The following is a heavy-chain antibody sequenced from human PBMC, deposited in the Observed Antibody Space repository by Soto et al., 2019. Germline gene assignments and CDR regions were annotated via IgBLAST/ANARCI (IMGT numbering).Heavy chain of an antibody. D-gene: IGHD4-17*01. J-gene: IGHJ6*02. V-gene: IGHV4-39*01. CDR3: ARVNLDYATGMDV. CDR2: TYYNGNA. CDR1: GGSIDRSNYY. Sequence: SETLSLTCNVSGGSIDRSNYYWDWLRQPPGKGLEWIGTTYYNGNAYYNPSLKSRVSMSVDTSKNQFSLKLVSVTAADTAVYYCARVNLDYATGMDVWGQGTTVTVSS.